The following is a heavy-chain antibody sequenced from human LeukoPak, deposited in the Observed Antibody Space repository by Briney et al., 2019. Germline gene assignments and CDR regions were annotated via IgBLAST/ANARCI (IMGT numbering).Heavy chain of an antibody. CDR2: ISGSGGST. Sequence: GGSLRLSCAASGFTFSSYAMSWVRQAPGKGLEWVSAISGSGGSTYYADSVKGRFTISRDNSKSTLYLQMNSLRAEDTAVYYCAKVRRCSGGSCDRYYFDYWGQGTLVTVSS. J-gene: IGHJ4*02. CDR3: AKVRRCSGGSCDRYYFDY. V-gene: IGHV3-23*01. D-gene: IGHD2-15*01. CDR1: GFTFSSYA.